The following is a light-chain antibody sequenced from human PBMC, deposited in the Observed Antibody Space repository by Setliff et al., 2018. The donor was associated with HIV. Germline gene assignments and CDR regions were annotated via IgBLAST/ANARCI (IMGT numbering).Light chain of an antibody. CDR1: QSVSSN. Sequence: EVVMTQSPGTLSVSPGERVTLSCRASQSVSSNLAWFQQKPGQAPRFLIYGASTRASGIPARFSGSGSGTEFTLTISSLQSEDFEVYYCQQYNNWPFTFGQGTKVDIK. CDR2: GAS. CDR3: QQYNNWPFT. J-gene: IGKJ2*01. V-gene: IGKV3-15*01.